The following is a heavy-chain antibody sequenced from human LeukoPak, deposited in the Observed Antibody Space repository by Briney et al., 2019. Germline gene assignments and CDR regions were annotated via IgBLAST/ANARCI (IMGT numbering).Heavy chain of an antibody. CDR1: GGTFSSYA. V-gene: IGHV1-69*13. CDR3: ARGAGKYIDSSLDY. Sequence: SVKVSCKASGGTFSSYAISWVRQAPGQGLEWMGGIIPIFGTANYAQKFQGRVTITADESTSTAYMELSSLRSEDTAVYYCARGAGKYIDSSLDYWGQGTLVTVSS. CDR2: IIPIFGTA. J-gene: IGHJ4*02. D-gene: IGHD3-10*01.